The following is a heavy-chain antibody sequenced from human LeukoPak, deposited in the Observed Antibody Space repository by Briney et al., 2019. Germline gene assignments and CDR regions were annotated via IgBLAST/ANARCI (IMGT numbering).Heavy chain of an antibody. J-gene: IGHJ5*02. CDR2: INPSGGST. V-gene: IGHV1-46*01. CDR3: ARDRGGNTYWFDP. CDR1: GYTFTSHY. D-gene: IGHD4-23*01. Sequence: ASVKVSCKASGYTFTSHYIHWVRQALGQGLEWMGIINPSGGSTSYAQMFQGRVTMTRDTSTSTVYMELSSLRSEDTAVYYCARDRGGNTYWFDPWGQGTLVTVSS.